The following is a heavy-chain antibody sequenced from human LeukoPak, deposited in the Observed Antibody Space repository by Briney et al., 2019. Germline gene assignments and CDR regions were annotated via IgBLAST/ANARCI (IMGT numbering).Heavy chain of an antibody. V-gene: IGHV4-4*07. J-gene: IGHJ4*02. CDR3: ARGLETAMVDY. Sequence: SETLSLTCTVSGGSISSYYWSWIRQPAGKGLEWIGRIYTSGSTNYNPSLKSRVTISVDTSKNHFSLKLSSVTAADTAVYYCARGLETAMVDYWGQGTLVTVSS. D-gene: IGHD5-18*01. CDR2: IYTSGST. CDR1: GGSISSYY.